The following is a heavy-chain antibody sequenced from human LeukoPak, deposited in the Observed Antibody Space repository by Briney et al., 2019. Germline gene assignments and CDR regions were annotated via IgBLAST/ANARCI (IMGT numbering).Heavy chain of an antibody. Sequence: SQTLSLTCTVSGAPISSDNYYWSWIRQPAGKGLEWIGRIYNSGSTNYNPSLKSRVTISVDTSKNQFSLKLSSVTAADTAVYYCARGGIAARHRYYFDYWGQGTLVTVSS. D-gene: IGHD6-6*01. V-gene: IGHV4-61*02. CDR3: ARGGIAARHRYYFDY. CDR1: GAPISSDNYY. CDR2: IYNSGST. J-gene: IGHJ4*02.